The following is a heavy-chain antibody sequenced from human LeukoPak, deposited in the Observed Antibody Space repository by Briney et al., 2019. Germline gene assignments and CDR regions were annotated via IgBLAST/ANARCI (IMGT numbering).Heavy chain of an antibody. V-gene: IGHV1-18*01. CDR1: GYTFTSYG. D-gene: IGHD3-10*01. CDR2: ISAYNGNT. Sequence: GASVKVSCKASGYTFTSYGISWVRQAPGQGLEWMGWISAYNGNTNYAQKLQGRVTMTTDTSTSTAYMELRSLRSDDTAVYYCARGCIDYYGSGEYYYYMDVWGKGTTVTISS. J-gene: IGHJ6*03. CDR3: ARGCIDYYGSGEYYYYMDV.